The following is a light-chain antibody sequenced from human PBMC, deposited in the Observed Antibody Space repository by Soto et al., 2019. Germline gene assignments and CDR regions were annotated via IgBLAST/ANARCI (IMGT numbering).Light chain of an antibody. J-gene: IGKJ1*01. CDR2: DAS. V-gene: IGKV1-5*01. Sequence: DSQMTQSPSSLSASVGDRVTITCRASQSISSWLAWYQHQPGKAPKLLIYDASTLESGVPSRFSGTGSGTEFTFSITSLQPEDFGTYYCQQCYMGWTFGQGTKVDIK. CDR1: QSISSW. CDR3: QQCYMGWT.